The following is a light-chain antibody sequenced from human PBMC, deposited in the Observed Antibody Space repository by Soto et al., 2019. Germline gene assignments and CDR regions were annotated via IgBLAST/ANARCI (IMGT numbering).Light chain of an antibody. CDR3: VKYHEWPLT. CDR1: QSVSSN. CDR2: EAS. J-gene: IGKJ4*01. Sequence: ETVMTQSTGTLSVSPGERATLSCRASQSVSSNLAWYQQKPGQAPRLLIYEASARATGIPARFSGSGSGTVVTISISSLKSEDFAVYYCVKYHEWPLTFGGWTEGAIQ. V-gene: IGKV3D-15*01.